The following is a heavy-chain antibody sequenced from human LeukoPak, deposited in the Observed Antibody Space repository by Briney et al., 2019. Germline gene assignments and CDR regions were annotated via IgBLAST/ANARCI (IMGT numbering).Heavy chain of an antibody. J-gene: IGHJ4*02. CDR3: AARPFYDFWSGHLRDY. Sequence: PGGSLRLSCAASGFTFSSYWMSWVRQAPGKGLEWVSSIEYSGGSAYYADSVKGRFTISRDNSKNTLYLQMNSLRAEDTAVYYCAARPFYDFWSGHLRDYWGQGTLVTVSS. V-gene: IGHV3-23*01. D-gene: IGHD3-3*01. CDR1: GFTFSSYW. CDR2: IEYSGGSA.